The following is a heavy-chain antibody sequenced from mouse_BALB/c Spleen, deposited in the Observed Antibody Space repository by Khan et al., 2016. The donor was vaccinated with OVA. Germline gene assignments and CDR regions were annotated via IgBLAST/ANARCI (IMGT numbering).Heavy chain of an antibody. V-gene: IGHV9-3-1*01. J-gene: IGHJ4*01. D-gene: IGHD1-1*01. CDR3: ARTIYGSVYDYAIDH. Sequence: QIQLVQSGPELKQPGETVKISCKASGYIFTNYGMTWVKQAPGKGLKWMGWINTYTGEPTYADDFKGRFAFSLETSANTAYLQINNLTNEDTATXFCARTIYGSVYDYAIDHWGQGTSVTVSS. CDR1: GYIFTNYG. CDR2: INTYTGEP.